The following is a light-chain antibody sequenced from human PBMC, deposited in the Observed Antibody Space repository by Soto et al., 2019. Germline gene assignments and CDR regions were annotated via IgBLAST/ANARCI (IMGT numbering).Light chain of an antibody. CDR3: QQRATWPPFT. CDR1: QNVRTY. J-gene: IGKJ3*01. Sequence: EIVLTQSPATLSLSPGDRATLSCRASQNVRTYLGWYQQKPGQAPRLLIYDAFNRATGIPARFSGSGSGTDFTLTISSLEPEDFAVYYWQQRATWPPFTFGPGTKVDLK. V-gene: IGKV3-11*01. CDR2: DAF.